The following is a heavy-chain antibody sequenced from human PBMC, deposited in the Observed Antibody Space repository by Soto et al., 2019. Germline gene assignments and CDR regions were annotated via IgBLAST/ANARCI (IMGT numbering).Heavy chain of an antibody. V-gene: IGHV3-53*01. J-gene: IGHJ6*04. CDR3: ASNVAGGPYYYSYYGMDV. CDR1: GFTVSSNY. Sequence: GGSLRLSCAASGFTVSSNYMSWVRQAPGKGLEWVSVIYSGGSKYYADSVKGRFTIARDNSKNTLYLQMNSLRAEDTAVYYCASNVAGGPYYYSYYGMDVWGNGPRVTVSS. D-gene: IGHD6-19*01. CDR2: IYSGGSK.